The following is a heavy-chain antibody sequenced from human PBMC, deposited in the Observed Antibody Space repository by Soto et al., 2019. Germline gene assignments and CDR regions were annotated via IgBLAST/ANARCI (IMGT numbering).Heavy chain of an antibody. CDR3: ARSNDILTGPDAFDI. V-gene: IGHV3-53*01. CDR2: IYSGGST. D-gene: IGHD3-9*01. CDR1: GFTVSSNY. Sequence: GGSLRLSCAASGFTVSSNYMSWVRQAPGKGLEWVSVIYSGGSTYYADSVKGRFTISRDNSKNTLYLQMNSLRAEDAAVYYCARSNDILTGPDAFDIWGQGTMVTVSS. J-gene: IGHJ3*02.